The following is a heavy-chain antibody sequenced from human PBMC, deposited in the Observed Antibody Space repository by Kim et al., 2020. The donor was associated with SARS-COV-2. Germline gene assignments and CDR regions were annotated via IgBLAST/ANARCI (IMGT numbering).Heavy chain of an antibody. CDR3: ATGGGLGFCSTSSCLNS. V-gene: IGHV4-34*01. CDR1: GASFSEYS. CDR2: ITHRGIT. J-gene: IGHJ6*02. Sequence: SETLSLTCAVFGASFSEYSWNWVRQSPGKGLEWIGRITHRGITNYNPSLKTRVTMSTDTSKNHFSLRLTSVTAADTAVYYCATGGGLGFCSTSSCLNSWGQGTTVTVSS. D-gene: IGHD2-2*01.